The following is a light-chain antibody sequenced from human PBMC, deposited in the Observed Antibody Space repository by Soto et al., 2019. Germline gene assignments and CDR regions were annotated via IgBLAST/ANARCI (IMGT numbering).Light chain of an antibody. V-gene: IGKV3-11*01. CDR3: QQRSNWPPSLT. J-gene: IGKJ4*01. CDR2: DAS. CDR1: QSVSSY. Sequence: EIVLTQSPATLSLSPGETATLSCRASQSVSSYLAWYQQKPGQAPRLLIYDASNRATGIPARFSGSGSGTDFTLTISSLEPEDFAVYSCQQRSNWPPSLTFGGGTKVEIK.